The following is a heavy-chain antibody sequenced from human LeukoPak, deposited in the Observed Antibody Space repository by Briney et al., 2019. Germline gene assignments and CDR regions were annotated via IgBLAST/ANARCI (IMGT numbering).Heavy chain of an antibody. Sequence: GGSLRLSCAASGFTFSSYAMSWVRQAPGKGLEWDSAISGSGGSTYYADSVKGRFTISRDNSKSTLYLQMNSLRVEDTAVYYCAKVHVAAPGDAFDIWGQGTMVTVSS. V-gene: IGHV3-23*01. D-gene: IGHD3-10*02. CDR3: AKVHVAAPGDAFDI. CDR1: GFTFSSYA. CDR2: ISGSGGST. J-gene: IGHJ3*02.